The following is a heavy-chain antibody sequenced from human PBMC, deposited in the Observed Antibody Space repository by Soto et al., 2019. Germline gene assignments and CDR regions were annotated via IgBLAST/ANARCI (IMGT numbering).Heavy chain of an antibody. CDR2: INHSGST. CDR3: ARGRGYCSSTSCYGPYYFDY. CDR1: GGSFSGYY. V-gene: IGHV4-34*01. D-gene: IGHD2-2*01. Sequence: SETLSLTCAVYGGSFSGYYWSWIRQPPGKGLEWIGEINHSGSTNYNPSLKSRVTISVGTSKNQFSLKLSSVTAADTAVYYCARGRGYCSSTSCYGPYYFDYWGQGTLVTVSS. J-gene: IGHJ4*02.